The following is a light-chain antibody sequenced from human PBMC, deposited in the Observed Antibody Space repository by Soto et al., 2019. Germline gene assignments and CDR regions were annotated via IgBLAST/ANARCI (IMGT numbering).Light chain of an antibody. J-gene: IGLJ3*02. V-gene: IGLV1-44*01. Sequence: QSVLTQPPSASGTPGQRVTISCSGSSSNIGSNTVNSYQQLPGTAPKLLIYSNNQRPSGVPDRFSGSKSGTSASLAISGLQAEDEDDYYCAAWDDSLNGWVFGGGTQVTVL. CDR2: SNN. CDR3: AAWDDSLNGWV. CDR1: SSNIGSNT.